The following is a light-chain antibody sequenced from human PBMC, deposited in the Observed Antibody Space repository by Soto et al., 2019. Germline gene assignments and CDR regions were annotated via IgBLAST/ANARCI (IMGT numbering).Light chain of an antibody. CDR2: AAS. CDR1: QGIVRY. V-gene: IGKV1-39*01. CDR3: QQNYRATPWT. J-gene: IGKJ1*01. Sequence: DIQMTQSPSSLSASVGERSSITCRARQGIVRYLNWYQHKPGKAPKLLINAASSLERGVPSRFSGGGSGTDFTLNISSLQPDDFATYYCQQNYRATPWTFGQGTKLDIK.